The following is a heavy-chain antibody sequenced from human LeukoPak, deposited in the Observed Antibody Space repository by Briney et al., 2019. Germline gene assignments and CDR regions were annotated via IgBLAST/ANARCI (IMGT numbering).Heavy chain of an antibody. V-gene: IGHV3-23*01. D-gene: IGHD6-19*01. Sequence: PGGSLRLSCAASGLTFSNYAMSWVRQAPGKGLEWVSGISDSGGSTHYADSVKGRFIISRDNSKNTLYLQMNSLRAEDTAVYYCAKDIQYSSGWHSYFDYWGQGTLVTVSS. CDR1: GLTFSNYA. CDR2: ISDSGGST. CDR3: AKDIQYSSGWHSYFDY. J-gene: IGHJ4*02.